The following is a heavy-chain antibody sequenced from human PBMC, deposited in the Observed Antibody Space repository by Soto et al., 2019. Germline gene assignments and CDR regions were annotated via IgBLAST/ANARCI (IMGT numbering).Heavy chain of an antibody. Sequence: QVKLVQSGGELKKPGASLKISCKASGYTFSSYGISWVRKAPGQGLEWMGWISAYNGNTNYAQKFQGRVTMTTDTSTSTAYMELRSLRSDDTAIYYCARTLNEWLLGLEWGQGTLVTVSS. V-gene: IGHV1-18*01. CDR1: GYTFSSYG. CDR2: ISAYNGNT. J-gene: IGHJ4*02. D-gene: IGHD3-3*01. CDR3: ARTLNEWLLGLE.